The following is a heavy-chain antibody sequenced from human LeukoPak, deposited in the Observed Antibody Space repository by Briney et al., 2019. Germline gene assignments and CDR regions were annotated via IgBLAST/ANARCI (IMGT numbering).Heavy chain of an antibody. V-gene: IGHV7-4-1*02. CDR2: INTNTGNP. CDR1: GYTFTSYA. J-gene: IGHJ4*02. Sequence: ASVKVSCKASGYTFTSYAMNWVRQAPGQGLEWMGWINTNTGNPTYAQGFTGRFVFSLDTSVATAYLQISSLKAEDTAVYYCARDAAVYDSSGLDYWGQGTLVTVSS. CDR3: ARDAAVYDSSGLDY. D-gene: IGHD3-22*01.